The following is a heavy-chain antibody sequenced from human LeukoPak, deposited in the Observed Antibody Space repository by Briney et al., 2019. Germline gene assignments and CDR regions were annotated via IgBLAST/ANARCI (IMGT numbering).Heavy chain of an antibody. V-gene: IGHV4-34*01. CDR1: GGSFSGYY. D-gene: IGHD3-22*01. CDR2: INHSGST. Sequence: PSETLSLTRAVYGGSFSGYYWSCIPHPPRRGLEWIGEINHSGSTNYNPSLKSRVTISVDTSKNQFSLKLSSVTAADTAVYYCARGKRGKGLKTYYYDSSGYWPIDYWGQGTLVTVSS. J-gene: IGHJ4*02. CDR3: ARGKRGKGLKTYYYDSSGYWPIDY.